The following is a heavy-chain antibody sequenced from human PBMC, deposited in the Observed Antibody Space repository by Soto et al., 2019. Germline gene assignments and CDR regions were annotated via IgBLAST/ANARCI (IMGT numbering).Heavy chain of an antibody. CDR1: GFSLSTSGVG. J-gene: IGHJ4*02. Sequence: QITLRESGPALVKPTQTLTLTCTFSGFSLSTSGVGVGWIRQPPGKALEWLALIYWDDEKRYNPSLKNRLTVTKGNSKNQEVLTMANMDPVDSATYYCVHRRPFGGLVVFDFWGQGALVTVSS. CDR3: VHRRPFGGLVVFDF. CDR2: IYWDDEK. V-gene: IGHV2-5*02. D-gene: IGHD3-16*02.